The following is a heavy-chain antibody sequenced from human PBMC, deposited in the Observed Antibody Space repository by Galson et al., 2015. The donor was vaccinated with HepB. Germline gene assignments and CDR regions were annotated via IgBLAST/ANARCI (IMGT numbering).Heavy chain of an antibody. J-gene: IGHJ4*02. D-gene: IGHD4-23*01. Sequence: SLRLSCAASGFTFSSFGMHWVRQAPGKGLEWVAVIWYGGSKKYYADSVKGRFSISRDTSKNTLYLQMNSLRAEDTAVYYCAKEALPDYGGITGFHFWGQGTLVTVSS. V-gene: IGHV3-33*06. CDR2: IWYGGSKK. CDR3: AKEALPDYGGITGFHF. CDR1: GFTFSSFG.